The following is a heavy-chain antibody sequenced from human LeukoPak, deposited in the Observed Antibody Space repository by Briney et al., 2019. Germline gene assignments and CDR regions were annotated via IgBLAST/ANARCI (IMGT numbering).Heavy chain of an antibody. Sequence: SETLSLTCTVSGGSITSYYWSWIRQPAGKGLEWIGRIYTSGSTNYNPSLESRVTMSVDTSKNQFSLKLSSVTAADTAVYYCARVGTSYPHVWYFDYWGQGTLVTVSS. J-gene: IGHJ4*02. V-gene: IGHV4-4*07. D-gene: IGHD1-26*01. CDR2: IYTSGST. CDR3: ARVGTSYPHVWYFDY. CDR1: GGSITSYY.